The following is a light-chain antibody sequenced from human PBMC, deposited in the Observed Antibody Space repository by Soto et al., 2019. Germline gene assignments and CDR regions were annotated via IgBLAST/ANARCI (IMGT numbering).Light chain of an antibody. V-gene: IGKV3-20*01. CDR2: GAS. J-gene: IGKJ4*01. CDR3: QQYGSSPLT. CDR1: QSVSSSY. Sequence: ESVLTQSPGTLSLSPGERVTLSCRASQSVSSSYLAWYRQKPGQAPRLLIYGASTRATGIPDRFSGSGSGTDFTLTISRLEPEDFAVYYCQQYGSSPLTFGGGTKVEIK.